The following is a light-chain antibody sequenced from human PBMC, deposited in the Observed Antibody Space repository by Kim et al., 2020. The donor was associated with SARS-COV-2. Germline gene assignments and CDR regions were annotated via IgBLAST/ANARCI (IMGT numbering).Light chain of an antibody. CDR1: SNNVGNQG. Sequence: QAGLTQPPSVSKGLRQTATLTCTGNSNNVGNQGAAWLQQHQGHPPKLLSYRNNNRPSGISERLSASRSGSTASLTITGLQPEDEADYYCSAWDSSLSAWVFGGGTQLT. V-gene: IGLV10-54*01. CDR2: RNN. J-gene: IGLJ3*02. CDR3: SAWDSSLSAWV.